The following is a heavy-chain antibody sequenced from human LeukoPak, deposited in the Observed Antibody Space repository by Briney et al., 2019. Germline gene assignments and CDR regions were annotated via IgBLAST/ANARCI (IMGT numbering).Heavy chain of an antibody. D-gene: IGHD5-18*01. Sequence: ASVEVSCKASGYTFTSYYMHWVRQAPGQGLEWMGWINPYSGDRLYAQNFQGRITMTRDTSISTAYLELSSLRSDDTALYFCARVREAMVRTSNFDCWGQGTLVTVSS. CDR3: ARVREAMVRTSNFDC. CDR2: INPYSGDR. CDR1: GYTFTSYY. V-gene: IGHV1-2*02. J-gene: IGHJ4*02.